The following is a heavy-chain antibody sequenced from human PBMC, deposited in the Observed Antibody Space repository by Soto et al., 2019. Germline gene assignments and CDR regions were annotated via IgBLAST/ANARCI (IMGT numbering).Heavy chain of an antibody. J-gene: IGHJ4*02. D-gene: IGHD3-3*01. CDR2: ISYDGSDK. CDR1: EFTFSSYA. CDR3: AREIERLLGY. V-gene: IGHV3-30-3*01. Sequence: GGSLRLSCAASEFTFSSYAMHWVRQAPGKGLEWVAVISYDGSDKNYADSVKGRFTISRDNSKNTLYLQMNSLRAEDTAVYYCAREIERLLGYWGQGTLVTVSS.